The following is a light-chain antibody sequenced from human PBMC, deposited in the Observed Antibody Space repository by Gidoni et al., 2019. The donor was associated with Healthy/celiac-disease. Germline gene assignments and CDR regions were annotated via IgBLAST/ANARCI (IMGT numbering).Light chain of an antibody. V-gene: IGKV3-11*01. CDR1: QSVSSY. CDR2: DAS. CDR3: QQRSNWPRALT. J-gene: IGKJ4*01. Sequence: IVLTQSPSTLSWSPGERATLSCRASQSVSSYLAWYQQKPGQAPRLLIYDASNRATGIPARFSGSGSGTDFTLTISSLEPEDFAVYYCQQRSNWPRALTFGGGTKVEIK.